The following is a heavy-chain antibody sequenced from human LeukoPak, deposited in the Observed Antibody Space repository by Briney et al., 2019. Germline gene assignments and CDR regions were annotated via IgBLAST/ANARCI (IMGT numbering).Heavy chain of an antibody. CDR2: INHSGST. D-gene: IGHD3-22*01. Sequence: PSETLSLTCAVYGGSFSGYYWSWIRQPPGKGLEWIGEINHSGSTNYNPSLKSRVTMSVDTSKNQFSLKLSSVTAADTAVYYCAREEASSGYYFDYWGQGTLVTVSS. CDR3: AREEASSGYYFDY. J-gene: IGHJ4*02. CDR1: GGSFSGYY. V-gene: IGHV4-34*01.